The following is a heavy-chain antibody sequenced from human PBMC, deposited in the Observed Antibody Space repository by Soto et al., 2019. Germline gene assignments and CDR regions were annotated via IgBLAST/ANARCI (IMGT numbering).Heavy chain of an antibody. CDR2: ISYDGSNK. D-gene: IGHD4-17*01. CDR1: GFTFSSYG. V-gene: IGHV3-30*03. CDR3: ATDQSATTVTLFDY. Sequence: QVQLVESGGGVVQPGRSLRLSCAASGFTFSSYGMHWVRQAPGKGLEWVAVISYDGSNKYYADSVKGRFTISRDNSKNTLYLQMNILRAEDTRLHDCATDQSATTVTLFDYWGQGTLVTVSS. J-gene: IGHJ4*02.